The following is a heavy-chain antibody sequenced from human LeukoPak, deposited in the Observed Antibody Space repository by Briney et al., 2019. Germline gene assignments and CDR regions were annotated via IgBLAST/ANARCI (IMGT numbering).Heavy chain of an antibody. CDR1: GGSITGYY. CDR3: AREEFLHEIDSSGYFVY. D-gene: IGHD3-22*01. J-gene: IGHJ4*02. Sequence: PSETLSLTCTVSGGSITGYYWNWIRQPAGQGLEWLGRVYSSGVGNYNPSLTGRVTMSVDTSKNQFSLKLTSLTAADTAVYYCAREEFLHEIDSSGYFVYWGQGTLVTVFS. V-gene: IGHV4-4*07. CDR2: VYSSGVG.